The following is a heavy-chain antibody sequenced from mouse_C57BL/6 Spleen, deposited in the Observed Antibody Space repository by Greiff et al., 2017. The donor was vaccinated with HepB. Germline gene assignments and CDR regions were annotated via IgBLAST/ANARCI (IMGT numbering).Heavy chain of an antibody. D-gene: IGHD1-1*01. J-gene: IGHJ1*03. Sequence: DVKLQESGPGLVKPSQSLSLTCSVTGYSITSGYYWNWIRQFPGNKLEWMGYISYDGSNNYNPSLKNRISITRDTSKNQFFLKLNSVTTEDTATYYCARRGTSDYGSSYVDWYFDVWGTGTTVTVSS. CDR2: ISYDGSN. CDR1: GYSITSGYY. CDR3: ARRGTSDYGSSYVDWYFDV. V-gene: IGHV3-6*01.